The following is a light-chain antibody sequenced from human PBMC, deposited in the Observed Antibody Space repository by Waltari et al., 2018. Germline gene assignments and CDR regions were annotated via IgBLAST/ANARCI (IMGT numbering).Light chain of an antibody. V-gene: IGLV2-8*01. CDR2: EVS. Sequence: QSALTQPPSASGSPGQSVTISCTGTSTDVGVYNYVSWYQQHPGKAPKLMVCEVSKGPSGVPDRFSGSKSGNTASLTVSGLQAEDEADYYCSSYAGSDNLVFGGGTKLTVL. CDR3: SSYAGSDNLV. J-gene: IGLJ2*01. CDR1: STDVGVYNY.